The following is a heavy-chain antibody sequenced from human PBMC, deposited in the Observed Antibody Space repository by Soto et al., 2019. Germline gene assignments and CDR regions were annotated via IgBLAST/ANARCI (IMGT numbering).Heavy chain of an antibody. CDR3: AHSATVSDAFDI. J-gene: IGHJ3*02. CDR1: GFSLRISGVG. CDR2: IYWDDDK. Sequence: QITLKESGPTLVKPTQTLTLTCTFSGFSLRISGVGVGWIRQPPGKALEWLALIYWDDDKRYSPSLKSRLTINKDPSKNQVVLTMTNMDPVDTATYYCAHSATVSDAFDIWGQGTMVTVSS. D-gene: IGHD2-15*01. V-gene: IGHV2-5*02.